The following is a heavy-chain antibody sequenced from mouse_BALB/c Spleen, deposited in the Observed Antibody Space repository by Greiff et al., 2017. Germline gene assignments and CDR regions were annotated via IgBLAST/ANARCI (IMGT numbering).Heavy chain of an antibody. D-gene: IGHD1-2*01. V-gene: IGHV1-63*02. CDR3: ARFTTAYYAMDY. CDR2: IYPGGGYT. J-gene: IGHJ4*01. CDR1: GYTFTNYW. Sequence: QVQLKQSGAELVRPGTSVKISCKASGYTFTNYWLGWVKQRPGHGLEWIGDIYPGGGYTNYNEKFKGKATLTADTSSSTAYMQLSSLTSEDSAVYFCARFTTAYYAMDYWGQGTSVTVSS.